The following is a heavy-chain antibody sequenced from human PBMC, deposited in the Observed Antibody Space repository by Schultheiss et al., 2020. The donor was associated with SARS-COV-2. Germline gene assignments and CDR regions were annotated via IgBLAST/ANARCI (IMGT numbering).Heavy chain of an antibody. CDR2: ITCSDGST. V-gene: IGHV3-23*01. Sequence: GGSLRLSCAASGFTFSSYAMSWARQAPGKGLEWVSTITCSDGSTYYADSVKGRFTISRDNSKNTLYLQMNSLRAEDTAVYYCASERSSSRDYYYYYGMDVWGQGTPVTVSS. J-gene: IGHJ6*02. CDR3: ASERSSSRDYYYYYGMDV. D-gene: IGHD6-13*01. CDR1: GFTFSSYA.